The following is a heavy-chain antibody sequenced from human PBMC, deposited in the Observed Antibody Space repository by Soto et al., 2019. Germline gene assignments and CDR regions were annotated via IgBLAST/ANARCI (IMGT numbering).Heavy chain of an antibody. CDR2: INAGNLNT. CDR1: GYTFTSYV. CDR3: ARGGGGIQLWPTVHY. V-gene: IGHV1-3*01. J-gene: IGHJ4*02. Sequence: QVQLVQSGAEVKKPGASVKVSCKASGYTFTSYVIHWVRQAPGQRLEWMGWINAGNLNTRYSENFQGRVSIVRDTAASTVDRELSSLRSEDTAVDDCARGGGGIQLWPTVHYWGQGTLVTVSS. D-gene: IGHD5-18*01.